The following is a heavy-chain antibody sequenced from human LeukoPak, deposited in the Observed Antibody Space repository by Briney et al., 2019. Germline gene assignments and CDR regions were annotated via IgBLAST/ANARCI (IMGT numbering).Heavy chain of an antibody. CDR1: GGSISSTSYY. CDR3: ARHRAYCSGSKCYSVWFDP. J-gene: IGHJ5*02. Sequence: PSETLSLTCTVSGGSISSTSYYWGWIRQPPGKGLEWIGSMYYSGGSTDYNPSLKSRVTISADTSKNQFSLKLRSVTAADTAVYYCARHRAYCSGSKCYSVWFDPWGQGTLVTVSP. V-gene: IGHV4-39*01. D-gene: IGHD2-15*01. CDR2: MYYSGGST.